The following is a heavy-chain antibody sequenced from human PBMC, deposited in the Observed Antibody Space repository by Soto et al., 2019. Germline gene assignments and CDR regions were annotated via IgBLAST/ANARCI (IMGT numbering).Heavy chain of an antibody. V-gene: IGHV4-59*01. CDR3: ASRIGAAESFYYYYMDV. CDR1: GGSISGYY. Sequence: SETLSLTCTVSGGSISGYYWSWIRQPPGKGLEWIGNIYYSGSTNYNPSLKSRVTRSVDTSKNQFSLKLTSVTAADTAVYYCASRIGAAESFYYYYMDVWGKGTTVTVSS. D-gene: IGHD6-13*01. CDR2: IYYSGST. J-gene: IGHJ6*03.